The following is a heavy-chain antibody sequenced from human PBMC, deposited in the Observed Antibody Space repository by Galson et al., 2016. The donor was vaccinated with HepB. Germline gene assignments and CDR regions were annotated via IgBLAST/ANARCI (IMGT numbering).Heavy chain of an antibody. D-gene: IGHD3-22*01. CDR2: ISGSGGSS. V-gene: IGHV3-23*01. CDR1: GFTFRSYA. Sequence: SLRLSCAASGFTFRSYAMSWVRQAPGKGLEWVFSISGSGGSSYSPDSVKGRFTMSRDNSKNTLYLQMNSLRVEDTAVYYCAKTFFFDSSGPYPGYGAFDIWVQGTLVAVSS. CDR3: AKTFFFDSSGPYPGYGAFDI. J-gene: IGHJ3*02.